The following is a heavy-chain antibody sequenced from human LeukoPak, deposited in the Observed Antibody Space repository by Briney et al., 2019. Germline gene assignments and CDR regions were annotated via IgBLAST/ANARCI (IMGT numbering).Heavy chain of an antibody. Sequence: GESLKISCKGSEYSFTNYWIGWVRQMPGKGLEWMGIIYPGDSDTRYSPSFQGQVTISADKSISTAYLQWSSLKASDTAMYYCARPRSYYHDAFDIWGQGTMVTVSS. J-gene: IGHJ3*02. CDR1: EYSFTNYW. D-gene: IGHD1-26*01. V-gene: IGHV5-51*01. CDR3: ARPRSYYHDAFDI. CDR2: IYPGDSDT.